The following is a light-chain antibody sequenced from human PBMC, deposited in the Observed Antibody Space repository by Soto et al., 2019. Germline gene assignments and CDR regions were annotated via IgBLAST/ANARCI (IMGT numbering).Light chain of an antibody. CDR3: QQRHGWPIT. J-gene: IGKJ5*01. CDR1: QSVSSD. CDR2: YTS. Sequence: EIDMSQSLATLSVSPEESATLSCRASQSVSSDLAWYQQKPGQAPRLLIYYTSTRATGFPARFSGSGSGTDFTLTISSLQSEDFAVYYCQQRHGWPITFGQGTRLEIK. V-gene: IGKV3-15*01.